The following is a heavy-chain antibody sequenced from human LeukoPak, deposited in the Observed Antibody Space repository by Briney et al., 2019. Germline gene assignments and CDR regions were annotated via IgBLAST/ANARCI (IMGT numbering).Heavy chain of an antibody. Sequence: SETLSLTCTVSGGSISSYYWSWIRQPPGKGLEWIGYIYYSGSTNYNPSLKSRVTISVDTSKNQFSLKLSSVTAADTAVYYCARDTAAAASFDYWGQGTLVTASS. CDR2: IYYSGST. CDR3: ARDTAAAASFDY. V-gene: IGHV4-59*01. J-gene: IGHJ4*02. D-gene: IGHD6-13*01. CDR1: GGSISSYY.